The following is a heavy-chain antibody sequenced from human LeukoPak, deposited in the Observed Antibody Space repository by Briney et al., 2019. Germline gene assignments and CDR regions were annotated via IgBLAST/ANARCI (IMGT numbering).Heavy chain of an antibody. CDR1: GGSFSGYY. CDR3: AGPYGSGSYSP. D-gene: IGHD3-10*01. J-gene: IGHJ5*02. V-gene: IGHV4-34*01. CDR2: INHSGST. Sequence: SETLSLTCAVYGGSFSGYYWSWLRQPPGKGLEWIGEINHSGSTNYNPSLKSRVTISVDTSKNQFSLKLSSVTAADTAVYYCAGPYGSGSYSPWGQGTLVTVSS.